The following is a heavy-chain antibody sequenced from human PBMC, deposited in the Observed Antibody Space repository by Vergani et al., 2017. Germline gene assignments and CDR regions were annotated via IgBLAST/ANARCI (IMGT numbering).Heavy chain of an antibody. CDR2: IYYSGST. CDR3: AREGYGDYSVDY. Sequence: QVQLQESGPGLVKPSQTLSLTCTVSGGPISSGGYYWSWIRQHPGKGLEWIGYIYYSGSTYYNPSLKSRVTISVDTSKNQFSLKLSSVTAADTAVYYCAREGYGDYSVDYWGQGTLVTVSS. V-gene: IGHV4-31*03. CDR1: GGPISSGGYY. D-gene: IGHD4-17*01. J-gene: IGHJ4*02.